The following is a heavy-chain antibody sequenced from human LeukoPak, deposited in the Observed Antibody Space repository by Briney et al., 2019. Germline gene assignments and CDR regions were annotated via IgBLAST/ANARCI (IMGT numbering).Heavy chain of an antibody. CDR2: FYSGGYT. J-gene: IGHJ6*02. CDR1: GFTVSSNY. Sequence: GGSLRLSCAVSGFTVSSNYMNWVRQAPGKGLEWVSVFYSGGYTHYADSMKGRFTISRDNSKNTVYLQMNSLRAEDTAVYFCARGRGLDVWGQGTTVTVSS. V-gene: IGHV3-53*01. CDR3: ARGRGLDV. D-gene: IGHD2-15*01.